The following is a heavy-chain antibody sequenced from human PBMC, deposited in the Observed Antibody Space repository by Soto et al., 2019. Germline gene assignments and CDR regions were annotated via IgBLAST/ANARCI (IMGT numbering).Heavy chain of an antibody. CDR2: IKSRADGETK. Sequence: EMHLVDSGGGLVKPGGSLRLSCAASGFTFSHAWMSWVRQAPGKGLEWVGRIKSRADGETKDYGAPVRGRFTISREDSKNTLYLQMNSMKTEHTDIYYGTVINGRYQSSTSGYRFDPWGPGTLVTVSS. V-gene: IGHV3-15*01. J-gene: IGHJ5*02. CDR1: GFTFSHAW. D-gene: IGHD6-6*01. CDR3: TVINGRYQSSTSGYRFDP.